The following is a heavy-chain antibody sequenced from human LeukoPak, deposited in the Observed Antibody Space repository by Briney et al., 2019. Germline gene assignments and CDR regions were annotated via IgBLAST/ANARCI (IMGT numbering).Heavy chain of an antibody. V-gene: IGHV3-53*01. Sequence: GGSLRLSCAASGFTVSSNYMSWVRQAPGKGLEWVSVIYSGGSTYYADSVKGRFTISRDNSKNTLYLQMNSLRAEDTAVYYCARVWSGSGWRIDYWGQGTLVTASS. CDR1: GFTVSSNY. J-gene: IGHJ4*02. CDR2: IYSGGST. D-gene: IGHD6-19*01. CDR3: ARVWSGSGWRIDY.